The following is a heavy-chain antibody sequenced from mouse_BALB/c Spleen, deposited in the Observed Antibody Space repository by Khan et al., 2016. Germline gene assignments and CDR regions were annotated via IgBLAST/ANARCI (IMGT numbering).Heavy chain of an antibody. Sequence: EVKLLESGGGLVQPGGSLRLSCAASGSDFSRYWMSWVRQAPGKGLEWIGEINPDSSTINYTPSLKHKFIISRDNAKNTLYLQMSKVRSEDTALYYCARAGYYGYLAYWGQGTLVTVSA. CDR1: GSDFSRYW. CDR3: ARAGYYGYLAY. J-gene: IGHJ3*01. D-gene: IGHD1-1*01. CDR2: INPDSSTI. V-gene: IGHV4-1*02.